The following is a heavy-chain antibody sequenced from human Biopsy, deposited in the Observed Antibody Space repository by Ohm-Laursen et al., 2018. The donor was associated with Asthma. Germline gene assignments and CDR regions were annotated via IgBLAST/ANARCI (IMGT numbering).Heavy chain of an antibody. Sequence: SVKVSCKSLGGTYNTYVIGWVRQAPGQGLEWMGGINSVFGTTTYPQKFQDRVTITADDSTSTVYMELSSLRSEDTAVYYCARKAGSCISRTCYSLDFWGQGTLVTVSS. D-gene: IGHD2-2*01. CDR1: GGTYNTYV. V-gene: IGHV1-69*13. CDR2: INSVFGTT. CDR3: ARKAGSCISRTCYSLDF. J-gene: IGHJ4*02.